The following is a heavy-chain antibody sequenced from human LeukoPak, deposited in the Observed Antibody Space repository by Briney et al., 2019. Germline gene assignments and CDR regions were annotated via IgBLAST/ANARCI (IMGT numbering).Heavy chain of an antibody. J-gene: IGHJ5*02. D-gene: IGHD2-2*01. CDR3: AGYQLPMGWFDP. Sequence: SETLSLTCAVSGYSISSGYYWGWIRQPTGKGLEWIGSIYHSGSTYYNPSLKSRVTISVDTSKNQFSLKLSSVTAADTAVYYCAGYQLPMGWFDPWGQGTLVTVSS. CDR1: GYSISSGYY. CDR2: IYHSGST. V-gene: IGHV4-38-2*01.